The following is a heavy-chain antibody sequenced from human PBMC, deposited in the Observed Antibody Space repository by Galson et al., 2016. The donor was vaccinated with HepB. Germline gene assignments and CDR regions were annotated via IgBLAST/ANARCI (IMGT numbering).Heavy chain of an antibody. CDR2: LSTGSTYT. Sequence: SLRLSCAASGFSFSAYGLGWVRQAPGKGLEWVSSLSTGSTYTYYAHSVKGRFTVSRDNAKKSLFLEMNSLRAEDTAVYYCARERDYSKSFYHYGMDLWGQGTTVTVSS. V-gene: IGHV3-21*01. J-gene: IGHJ6*02. CDR3: ARERDYSKSFYHYGMDL. D-gene: IGHD4-11*01. CDR1: GFSFSAYG.